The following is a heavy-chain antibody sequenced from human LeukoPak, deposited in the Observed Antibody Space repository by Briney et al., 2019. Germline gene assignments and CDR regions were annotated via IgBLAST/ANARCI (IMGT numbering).Heavy chain of an antibody. D-gene: IGHD3-10*01. J-gene: IGHJ5*02. CDR2: MNPNTGNT. V-gene: IGHV1-8*01. CDR3: AGGGAGTYYKRDGWFDP. CDR1: GYTFTNYD. Sequence: ASVKVSCKASGYTFTNYDINWVRQATGQGLEWMGWMNPNTGNTGYGERFQGRVTMTRDNSISTAYMELSSLTSEDTAVYCCAGGGAGTYYKRDGWFDPWGQGTVVTVSS.